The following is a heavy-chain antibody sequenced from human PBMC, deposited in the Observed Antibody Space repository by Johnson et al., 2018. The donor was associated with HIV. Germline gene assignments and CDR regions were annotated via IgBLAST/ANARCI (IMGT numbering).Heavy chain of an antibody. CDR3: ARDGARRDAYDI. J-gene: IGHJ3*02. CDR1: GFTFSSYA. Sequence: VQLVESGGGLVQPGGSLRLSCAASGFTFSSYAMHWVRQAPGKGLEYVSAISSNGGSTYYANSVKGRFTISSDNAKNSLYLQINGLGDEDMAVYYCARDGARRDAYDIWGQGTMVTVSS. D-gene: IGHD3-10*01. CDR2: ISSNGGST. V-gene: IGHV3-64*01.